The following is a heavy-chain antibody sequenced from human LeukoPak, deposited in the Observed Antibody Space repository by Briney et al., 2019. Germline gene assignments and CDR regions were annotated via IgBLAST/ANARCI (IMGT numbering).Heavy chain of an antibody. CDR1: GFTFSASA. CDR3: TREYSSGWPFDF. Sequence: PGGSLRLSCAASGFTFSASAVHWVRRASGKGLEWVGRIRGKADTYTTSYAASVKGRFTISRDDSKNSAFLQLNSLKTEDTAVYYCTREYSSGWPFDFWGQGTLVTVSS. J-gene: IGHJ4*02. CDR2: IRGKADTYTT. D-gene: IGHD6-19*01. V-gene: IGHV3-73*01.